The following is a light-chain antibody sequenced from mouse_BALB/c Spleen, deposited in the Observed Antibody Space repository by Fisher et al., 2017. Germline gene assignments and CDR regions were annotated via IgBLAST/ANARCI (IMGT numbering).Light chain of an antibody. CDR1: SSVSY. J-gene: IGKJ4*01. CDR3: QQWSSNPPT. CDR2: DTS. V-gene: IGKV4-55*01. Sequence: IVITQTTAIMSASPGEKVTMTCSASSSVSYMYWYQQKPGSSPRLLIYDTSNLASGVPVRFSGSGSGTSYSLTISSMEAEDAATYYCQQWSSNPPTFGSGTKLEIK.